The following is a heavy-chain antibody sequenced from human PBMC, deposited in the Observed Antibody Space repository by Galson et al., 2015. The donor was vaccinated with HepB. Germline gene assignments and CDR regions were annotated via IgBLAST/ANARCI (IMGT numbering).Heavy chain of an antibody. J-gene: IGHJ4*02. CDR3: ARRASSSWFKGFYYDY. D-gene: IGHD6-13*01. V-gene: IGHV5-51*01. Sequence: QSGAEVKKPGESLKISCQGSGYRFSTYWIAWVRQLPGKGLEWMGLIYPGDSETIYRRSLLGQVTFSVDESVNTAYLEWTSLQASDSAIYYCARRASSSWFKGFYYDYWAQGTLVTVSS. CDR1: GYRFSTYW. CDR2: IYPGDSET.